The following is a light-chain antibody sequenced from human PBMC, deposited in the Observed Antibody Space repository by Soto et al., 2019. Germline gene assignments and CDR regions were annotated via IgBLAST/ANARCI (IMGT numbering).Light chain of an antibody. CDR2: EVS. Sequence: QSALTQPASVSGSPGQSITISCTGTSSDVGGYNYFSWYQHHPGTSPKLMMYEVSNRPSGVSNRCSCSKSGNTASLIIAGLQAEDEGDYYCSSYTARSTWVFGGGTKLTVL. V-gene: IGLV2-14*01. CDR1: SSDVGGYNY. J-gene: IGLJ3*02. CDR3: SSYTARSTWV.